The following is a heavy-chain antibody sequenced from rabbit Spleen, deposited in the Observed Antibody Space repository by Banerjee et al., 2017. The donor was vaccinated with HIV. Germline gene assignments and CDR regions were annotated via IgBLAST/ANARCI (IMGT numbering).Heavy chain of an antibody. CDR3: ARDTSSSFSSYGMDL. CDR2: IAGSSSGFT. CDR1: GVSFSSSSY. J-gene: IGHJ6*01. Sequence: QSLEESGGDLVKPGASLTLTCTASGVSFSSSSYLCWVRQAPGKGLEWIACIAGSSSGFTYSATWAKGRFTISKTSSTTVTLQMTSLTVADTATYFCARDTSSSFSSYGMDLWGQGTLVTVS. V-gene: IGHV1S40*01. D-gene: IGHD1-1*01.